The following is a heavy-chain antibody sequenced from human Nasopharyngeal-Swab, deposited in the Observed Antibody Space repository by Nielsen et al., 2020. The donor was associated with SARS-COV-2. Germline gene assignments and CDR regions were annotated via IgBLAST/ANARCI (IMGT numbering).Heavy chain of an antibody. V-gene: IGHV3-73*01. Sequence: GESLKISCSASGFPFRYSAIHLVRQASGEGLEWVSRFRSQGNNYATAYSSSVKGRFIIFRDDPTNTAYLQMNSLKTEDTAMYYCTRCGGGCYSGRDYWGQGTLVTVSS. CDR2: FRSQGNNYAT. CDR3: TRCGGGCYSGRDY. CDR1: GFPFRYSA. D-gene: IGHD2-15*01. J-gene: IGHJ4*02.